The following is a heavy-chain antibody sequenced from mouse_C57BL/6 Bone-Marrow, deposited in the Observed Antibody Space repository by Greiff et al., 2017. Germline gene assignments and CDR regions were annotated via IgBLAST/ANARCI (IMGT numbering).Heavy chain of an antibody. CDR3: ASWTTVEVKVDY. J-gene: IGHJ2*01. Sequence: QVQLQQPGPELVKPGASVKLSCKASGYTFTSYWMHWVKQRPGQGLEWIGNINPRNGGTNYNEKFKSKATLTVDNSSRTAYMQLSSRTSEASADYYGASWTTVEVKVDYWGQGTTLTVSS. D-gene: IGHD1-1*01. V-gene: IGHV1-53*01. CDR2: INPRNGGT. CDR1: GYTFTSYW.